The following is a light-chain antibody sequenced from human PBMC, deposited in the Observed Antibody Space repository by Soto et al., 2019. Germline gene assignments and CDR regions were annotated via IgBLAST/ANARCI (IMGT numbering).Light chain of an antibody. CDR1: QDVGSK. V-gene: IGKV3-15*01. Sequence: EIVVTQSPATLSVSPGERATLSCRASQDVGSKLAWYQQKPGQAPRLLIYGASTRATGIPARFSGSGSGTEFTLTINRLEPEDFAVYYCQQYGSSSITFGQGTRLEIK. J-gene: IGKJ5*01. CDR3: QQYGSSSIT. CDR2: GAS.